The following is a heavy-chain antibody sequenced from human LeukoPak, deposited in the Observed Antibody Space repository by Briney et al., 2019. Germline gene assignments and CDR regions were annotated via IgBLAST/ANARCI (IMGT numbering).Heavy chain of an antibody. J-gene: IGHJ2*01. Sequence: PSETLSLTCTVSGAAVSSYYWSWIRKPPGKGLEWIGFIYYSGSTNYDPSLKSRVTISVDTSKNQFSLKLNSVTAADAAVYYCARDPRTIVGSSYWYFDLWGRGTLVTVS. V-gene: IGHV4-59*02. CDR3: ARDPRTIVGSSYWYFDL. CDR1: GAAVSSYY. CDR2: IYYSGST. D-gene: IGHD1-26*01.